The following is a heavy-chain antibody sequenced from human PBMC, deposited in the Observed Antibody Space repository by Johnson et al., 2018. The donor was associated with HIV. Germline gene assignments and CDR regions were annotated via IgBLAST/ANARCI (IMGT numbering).Heavy chain of an antibody. CDR1: GFTFDDYA. D-gene: IGHD1-26*01. J-gene: IGHJ3*02. CDR2: LDWNSGNI. CDR3: ARDGWEQRGETGGDGFDI. Sequence: VQLVESGVNLVQPGRSLRLSCAASGFTFDDYAIQWVRQAPGKGLAWVSGLDWNSGNIGHTDSVKGRFTISRDNANNSLYLQRNSLRPEDTALYYCARDGWEQRGETGGDGFDIWGQGTMVTVSS. V-gene: IGHV3-9*01.